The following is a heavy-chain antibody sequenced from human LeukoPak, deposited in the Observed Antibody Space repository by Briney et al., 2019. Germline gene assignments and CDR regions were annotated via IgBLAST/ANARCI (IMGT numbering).Heavy chain of an antibody. CDR2: IYYNGLT. Sequence: SETLSLTCTVSGDSVSGDSWSWIRQSPEKGLEWIGYIYYNGLTKYNPSLKSRITISIDTSKNQFYLKLNSVTAADTAVYYCARGRKEPYGMDVWGQGTTVTVSS. D-gene: IGHD1-26*01. CDR1: GDSVSGDS. J-gene: IGHJ6*02. CDR3: ARGRKEPYGMDV. V-gene: IGHV4-59*02.